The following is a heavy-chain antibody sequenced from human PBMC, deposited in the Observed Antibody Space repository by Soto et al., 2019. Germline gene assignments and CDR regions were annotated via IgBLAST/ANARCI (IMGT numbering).Heavy chain of an antibody. D-gene: IGHD1-26*01. Sequence: QVQLQESGPGLVKPSQTLSLTCTVSGGSISSGGYYWTWIRQHPGKGLEWIGYIYYGGNTYYNPSLKSRFTISEDTSKNQFSLKLSSVTAADTAVYYCALSSYPLYYAMDVWGQGTTVTVSS. J-gene: IGHJ6*02. CDR1: GGSISSGGYY. CDR2: IYYGGNT. V-gene: IGHV4-31*03. CDR3: ALSSYPLYYAMDV.